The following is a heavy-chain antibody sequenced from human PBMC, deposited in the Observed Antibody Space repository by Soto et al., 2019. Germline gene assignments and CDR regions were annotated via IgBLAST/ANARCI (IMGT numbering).Heavy chain of an antibody. CDR3: ARDAGGIAVAPRYFDY. CDR2: INPNSGGT. D-gene: IGHD6-19*01. J-gene: IGHJ4*02. V-gene: IGHV1-2*04. Sequence: ASVKASCKASGYTFTSYGISWVRQAPGQGLEWMGWINPNSGGTNYAQKFQGWVTMTRDTSISTAYMELSRLRSDDTAVYYCARDAGGIAVAPRYFDYWGQGTLVTVSS. CDR1: GYTFTSYG.